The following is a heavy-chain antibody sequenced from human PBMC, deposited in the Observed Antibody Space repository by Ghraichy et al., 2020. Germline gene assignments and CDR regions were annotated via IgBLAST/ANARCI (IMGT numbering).Heavy chain of an antibody. J-gene: IGHJ6*02. D-gene: IGHD2-21*02. CDR2: ISASSDTI. Sequence: GESLNISCVASGFTLNRYTMNWVRQAPGKGPEWVAYISASSDTIFYANSVKGRFTISRDNAKSSLYLQMNSLKAEDTAVYRCARANCDGDCQSNDYYYYGLDVWGLGTAVTVSS. CDR3: ARANCDGDCQSNDYYYYGLDV. V-gene: IGHV3-48*01. CDR1: GFTLNRYT.